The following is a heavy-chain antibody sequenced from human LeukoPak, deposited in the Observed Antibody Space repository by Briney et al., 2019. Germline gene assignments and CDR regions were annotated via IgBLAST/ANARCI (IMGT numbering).Heavy chain of an antibody. V-gene: IGHV1-18*01. D-gene: IGHD3-22*01. Sequence: GASVKVSCKASGGTFSSYGISWVREAPGQGLEWMGWISAYNGNTNYAQKLQGRVTMTTDTSTSTAYMELRSLRSDDTAVYYCARDSLPYYYDSSGYYPFEYWGQGTLVTVSS. J-gene: IGHJ4*02. CDR3: ARDSLPYYYDSSGYYPFEY. CDR1: GGTFSSYG. CDR2: ISAYNGNT.